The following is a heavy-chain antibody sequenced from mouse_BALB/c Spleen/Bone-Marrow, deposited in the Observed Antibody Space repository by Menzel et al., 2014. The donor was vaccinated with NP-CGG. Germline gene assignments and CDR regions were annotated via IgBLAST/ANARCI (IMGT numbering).Heavy chain of an antibody. D-gene: IGHD2-10*02. V-gene: IGHV1-69*02. CDR1: GYTFTSYW. CDR2: IYPSDSYT. J-gene: IGHJ4*01. CDR3: TRQYGNYYAMDY. Sequence: QVQLQQPGAELVRPGASVKVSCKASGYTFTSYWINWVKQRPGQGLEWIGNIYPSDSYTNYNQNFKDKATLTADKSSSTAYMQLSSPTSEDSAVYYCTRQYGNYYAMDYWGQGTSVTVSS.